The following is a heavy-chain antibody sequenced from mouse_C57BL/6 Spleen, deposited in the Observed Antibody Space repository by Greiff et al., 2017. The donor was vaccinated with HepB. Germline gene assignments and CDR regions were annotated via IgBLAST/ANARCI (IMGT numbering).Heavy chain of an antibody. D-gene: IGHD2-2*01. V-gene: IGHV3-6*01. Sequence: EVKLQESGPGLVKPSQSLSLTCSVTGYSITSGYYWNWIRQFPGNKLEWMGYISYDGSNNYNPSLKNRIPITRDTSKNQFFLKLNSVTTEDTATYYCARDLHGYDGGYAMDYWGQGTSVTVSS. CDR1: GYSITSGYY. CDR3: ARDLHGYDGGYAMDY. CDR2: ISYDGSN. J-gene: IGHJ4*01.